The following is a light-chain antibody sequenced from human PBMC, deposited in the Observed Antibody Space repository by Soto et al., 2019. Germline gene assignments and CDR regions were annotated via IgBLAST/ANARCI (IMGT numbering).Light chain of an antibody. V-gene: IGKV3-20*01. CDR2: GAS. Sequence: EIVLTQSPGTLSLSPGERATLSCRASQSVNNNYLAWYQQKPGQSPRLLIYGASTKATGIPDRFSGSGSGADVTLIISRLEPEDFAVYYCQQYGSSPRALTFGGGTKVEIK. J-gene: IGKJ4*01. CDR3: QQYGSSPRALT. CDR1: QSVNNNY.